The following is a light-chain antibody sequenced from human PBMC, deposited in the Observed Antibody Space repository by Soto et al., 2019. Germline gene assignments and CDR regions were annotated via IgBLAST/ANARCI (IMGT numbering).Light chain of an antibody. CDR2: GNS. J-gene: IGLJ1*01. Sequence: QSVLTQPPSVSGAPGQRVTISCTGSSSNIGAGYDVHWYQQLPGTAPKLLICGNSNRPSGVPDRFSGSKSGTSASLAITGLQAEDEADYYCQSYDSSLSGVFGTGTKVTVL. CDR3: QSYDSSLSGV. CDR1: SSNIGAGYD. V-gene: IGLV1-40*01.